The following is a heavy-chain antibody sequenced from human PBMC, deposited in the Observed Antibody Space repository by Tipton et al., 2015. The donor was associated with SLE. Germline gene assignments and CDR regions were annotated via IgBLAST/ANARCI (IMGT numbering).Heavy chain of an antibody. J-gene: IGHJ4*02. CDR1: GFSFSSYG. D-gene: IGHD2-21*01. Sequence: SLRLSCAASGFSFSSYGMHWVRQAPGKGLEWVALISGGGGWTHYADSVRGRFTISRDNSKNTLSLQLNTLRADDTAIYYCAKDRYCGGGTCFASYFDLGGQGTPVPVSS. CDR2: ISGGGGWT. V-gene: IGHV3-NL1*01. CDR3: AKDRYCGGGTCFASYFDL.